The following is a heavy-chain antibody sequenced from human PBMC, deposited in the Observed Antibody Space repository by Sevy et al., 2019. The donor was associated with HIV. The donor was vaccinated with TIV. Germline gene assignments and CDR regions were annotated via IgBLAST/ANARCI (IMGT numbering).Heavy chain of an antibody. J-gene: IGHJ4*02. Sequence: GGSLRLSCAASGFNINTYWMYWVRQAPGMGLEWVANIKYDGSEIYYVDSVRGRFTISKDNARNLVYLQMNSLRAEDTALYYCVRAIVIEGSFWGQGTLVTVSS. CDR3: VRAIVIEGSF. V-gene: IGHV3-7*01. CDR2: IKYDGSEI. D-gene: IGHD2-2*01. CDR1: GFNINTYW.